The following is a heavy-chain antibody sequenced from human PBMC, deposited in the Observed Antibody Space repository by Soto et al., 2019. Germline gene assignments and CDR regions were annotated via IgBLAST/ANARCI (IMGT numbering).Heavy chain of an antibody. CDR3: ARDDSSGSYYVWPRGAGYGMDV. CDR2: INSDGSST. CDR1: GFTFSSYW. J-gene: IGHJ6*02. Sequence: PGGSLRLSCAASGFTFSSYWMHWVRQAPGKGLVWVSRINSDGSSTSYADSVKGRFTISRDNAKNTLYLQMNSLRAEDTAVYYCARDDSSGSYYVWPRGAGYGMDVWGQGTTVTVSS. D-gene: IGHD1-26*01. V-gene: IGHV3-74*01.